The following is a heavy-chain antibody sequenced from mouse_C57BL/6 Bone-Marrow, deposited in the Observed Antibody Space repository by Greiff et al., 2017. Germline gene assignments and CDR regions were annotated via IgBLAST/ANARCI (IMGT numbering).Heavy chain of an antibody. CDR2: ISSGGSYT. CDR3: ASQRGLLRAWFAY. Sequence: DVMLVESGGDLVKPGGSLKLSCAASGFTFSSYGMSWVRQTPDKRLEWVATISSGGSYTYYPDSVKGRFAFARDNAENTLYLQMSSLKSEDTAMYCCASQRGLLRAWFAYWGQGTLVTVSA. CDR1: GFTFSSYG. J-gene: IGHJ3*01. V-gene: IGHV5-6*02. D-gene: IGHD1-1*01.